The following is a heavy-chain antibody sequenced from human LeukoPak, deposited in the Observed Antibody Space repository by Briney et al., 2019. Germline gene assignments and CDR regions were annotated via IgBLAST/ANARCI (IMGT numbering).Heavy chain of an antibody. J-gene: IGHJ3*02. D-gene: IGHD6-19*01. V-gene: IGHV4-4*02. CDR1: GGSISSSNW. CDR2: IYHSGST. Sequence: PSETLSLTCAVSGGSISSSNWWSWVRQPPGKGLEWIGEIYHSGSTNYNPSLKSRVTISIDTSKNQFSLKLSSVTAADTAVYYCAREREYSSGWYNDAFDIWGHGTMVTVSS. CDR3: AREREYSSGWYNDAFDI.